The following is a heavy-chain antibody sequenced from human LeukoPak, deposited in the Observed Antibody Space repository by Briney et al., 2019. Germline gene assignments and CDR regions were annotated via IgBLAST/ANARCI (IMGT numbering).Heavy chain of an antibody. CDR3: ARDKEYSSSSGIDY. CDR2: ISSSSSYV. D-gene: IGHD6-6*01. CDR1: GFTFSSYS. Sequence: PGGSLRLSCAASGFTFSSYSMNWVRQAPGKGLEWVSSISSSSSYVYYADSVKGRFTISRDNAKNSLYLQMNSLRAEDTAVYYCARDKEYSSSSGIDYWGQGTLVTVSS. V-gene: IGHV3-21*01. J-gene: IGHJ4*02.